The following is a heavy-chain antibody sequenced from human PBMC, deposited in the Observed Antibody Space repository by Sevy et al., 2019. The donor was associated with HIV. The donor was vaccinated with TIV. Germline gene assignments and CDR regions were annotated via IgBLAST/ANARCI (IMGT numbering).Heavy chain of an antibody. D-gene: IGHD3-10*01. CDR3: VKGMDYYGSGSYYKIYGMDV. Sequence: GGSLRLSCSASGFTFSSYAMHWVRQAPGKGLEYVSANSSNGGSTYYADSVKGRFTISRDNSKNTLYLQMSSLRAEDTAVYYCVKGMDYYGSGSYYKIYGMDVWGQGTTVTVSS. CDR2: NSSNGGST. J-gene: IGHJ6*02. V-gene: IGHV3-64D*06. CDR1: GFTFSSYA.